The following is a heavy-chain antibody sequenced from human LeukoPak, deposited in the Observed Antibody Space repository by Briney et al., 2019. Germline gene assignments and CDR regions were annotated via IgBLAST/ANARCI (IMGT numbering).Heavy chain of an antibody. CDR2: IYYSETT. Sequence: SESLSLICTVSGASVSIGSFYWRWIRQPPGKGLELIGYIYYSETTNYNPSLRSRVTISGDTSKNQFSLKVSSVTAADTAVYYCARGGLEWDRALWTWGQGTLVTVSS. V-gene: IGHV4-61*01. D-gene: IGHD3-3*01. CDR1: GASVSIGSFY. CDR3: ARGGLEWDRALWT. J-gene: IGHJ3*01.